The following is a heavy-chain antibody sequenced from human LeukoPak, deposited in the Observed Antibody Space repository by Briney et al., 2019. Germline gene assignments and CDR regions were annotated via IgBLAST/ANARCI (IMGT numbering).Heavy chain of an antibody. Sequence: SSEILSLTCAVSGYSISSDYYWSWIRQPPGKGLEWIGYIYYSGSTYYNPSLKSRVTISVDTSKNQFSLKPSSVTAADTAVYYCARIVVVPAAKLVDYWGQGTLVTVSS. CDR2: IYYSGST. V-gene: IGHV4-30-4*08. D-gene: IGHD2-2*01. CDR1: GYSISSDYY. CDR3: ARIVVVPAAKLVDY. J-gene: IGHJ4*02.